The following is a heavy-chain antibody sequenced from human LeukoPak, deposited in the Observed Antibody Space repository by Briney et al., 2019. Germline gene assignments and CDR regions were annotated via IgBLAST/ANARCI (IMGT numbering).Heavy chain of an antibody. CDR3: ARKGLGGELGGFDS. J-gene: IGHJ4*02. V-gene: IGHV3-30*02. CDR1: GFTFSTFG. Sequence: GSLRLSCAASGFAASGFTFSTFGMHWVRQAPGKGLEWVAFIRYDGSNKYYADSVKGRFTISRDNAKNSLYLQMNSLRVEDTALYHCARKGLGGELGGFDSWGQGTLVTVSS. CDR2: IRYDGSNK. D-gene: IGHD1-7*01.